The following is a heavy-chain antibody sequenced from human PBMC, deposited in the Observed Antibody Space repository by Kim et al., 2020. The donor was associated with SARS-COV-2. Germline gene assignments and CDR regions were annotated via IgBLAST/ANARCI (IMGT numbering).Heavy chain of an antibody. CDR1: GFTFSNYA. CDR3: AKTRGSHGAYYFDC. CDR2: ISSGSVTS. D-gene: IGHD5-18*01. V-gene: IGHV3-23*01. Sequence: GGSLRLSCAASGFTFSNYAMTWVRQAPGKGLEWVSSISSGSVTSYYADSVKGRFTISRDNSENTVYLQMNSLRAEDTAIYYCAKTRGSHGAYYFDCWGQG. J-gene: IGHJ4*02.